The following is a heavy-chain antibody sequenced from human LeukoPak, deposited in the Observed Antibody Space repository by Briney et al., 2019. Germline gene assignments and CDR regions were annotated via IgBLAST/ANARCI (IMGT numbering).Heavy chain of an antibody. Sequence: SETLSLTCAVSGGSISSGGYSWSWIRQPPGKGLEWIGYIYHSGSTYYNPSLKSRVTISVDRSKNQFSLKLSSVTAADTAVYYCARVSLGYYGMDVWGQGTTVTVSS. CDR2: IYHSGST. V-gene: IGHV4-30-2*01. CDR3: ARVSLGYYGMDV. CDR1: GGSISSGGYS. D-gene: IGHD3-16*01. J-gene: IGHJ6*02.